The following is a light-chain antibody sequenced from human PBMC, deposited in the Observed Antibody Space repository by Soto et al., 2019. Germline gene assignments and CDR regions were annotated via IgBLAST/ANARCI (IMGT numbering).Light chain of an antibody. J-gene: IGKJ4*01. Sequence: DIVLTQTPLSSPVTLGQPASISCRSSQGLVHSDGNTYLNWLQQRPGQPPRLLIYEVSNRFSGAPDRYSRSGAGKHFTLEISRVEADDVGVYYCMQTTQFPLTFGGGTKVEIK. CDR2: EVS. V-gene: IGKV2-24*01. CDR1: QGLVHSDGNTY. CDR3: MQTTQFPLT.